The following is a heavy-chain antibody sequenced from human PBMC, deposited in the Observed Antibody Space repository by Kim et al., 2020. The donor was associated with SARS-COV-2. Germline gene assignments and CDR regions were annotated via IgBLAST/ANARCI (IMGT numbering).Heavy chain of an antibody. CDR2: IYYSGST. CDR3: ARFPPGGLVHPQSGSDVP. CDR1: GGSISSSSYY. D-gene: IGHD2-8*01. J-gene: IGHJ5*02. Sequence: SETLSLTCTVSGGSISSSSYYWGWIRQPPGKGLEWIGSIYYSGSTYYNPSLKSRVTISVDTSKNQFSLKLSSVTAADTAVYYCARFPPGGLVHPQSGSDVPWGQGTLVTVSS. V-gene: IGHV4-39*01.